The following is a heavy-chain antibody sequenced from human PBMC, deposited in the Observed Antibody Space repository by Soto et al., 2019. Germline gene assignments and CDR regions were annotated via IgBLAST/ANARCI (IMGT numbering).Heavy chain of an antibody. J-gene: IGHJ4*02. CDR2: IIPIFGTA. V-gene: IGHV1-69*13. D-gene: IGHD3-16*01. Sequence: SVKVSCKASGGTFSSYAISWVRQAPGQGLEWMGGIIPIFGTANYAQKFQGRVTITADESTSTAYMELSSLRSEDTAVYYCAPITFGGVTDDYWGQGTLVTVSS. CDR3: APITFGGVTDDY. CDR1: GGTFSSYA.